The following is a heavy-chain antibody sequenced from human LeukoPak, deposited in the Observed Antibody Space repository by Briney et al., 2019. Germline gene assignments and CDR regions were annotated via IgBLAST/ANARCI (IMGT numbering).Heavy chain of an antibody. Sequence: SGGSLRLSCGASGFTFSSYAMSWVRQAPGKGLEWVSAISGSGGSTYYADSVKGRFTISRDNSKNTLYLQMNSLRAEDTAVYYCAKDTAYYYGSGSFYFDYWGQGTLVTVSS. CDR1: GFTFSSYA. CDR2: ISGSGGST. CDR3: AKDTAYYYGSGSFYFDY. V-gene: IGHV3-23*01. D-gene: IGHD3-10*01. J-gene: IGHJ4*02.